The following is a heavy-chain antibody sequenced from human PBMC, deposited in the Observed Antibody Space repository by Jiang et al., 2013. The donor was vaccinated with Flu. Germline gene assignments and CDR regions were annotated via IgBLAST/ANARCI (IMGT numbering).Heavy chain of an antibody. CDR3: ARVYYYDSGTYSEYYFDY. J-gene: IGHJ4*02. CDR2: VWHSGTT. D-gene: IGHD3-22*01. Sequence: GPGLVKPSETLSLNCAVSGYSISSGYYWGWIRQPPGKGLEWIGSVWHSGTTYYNPSFKSRVAMSADASKNHFSLKLSSVTAADAAVYYCARVYYYDSGTYSEYYFDYWGQGILVTVSS. CDR1: GYSISSGYY. V-gene: IGHV4-38-2*01.